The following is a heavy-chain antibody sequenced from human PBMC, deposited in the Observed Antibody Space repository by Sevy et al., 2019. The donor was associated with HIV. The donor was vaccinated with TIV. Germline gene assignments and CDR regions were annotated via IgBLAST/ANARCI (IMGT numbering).Heavy chain of an antibody. D-gene: IGHD3-10*01. J-gene: IGHJ4*02. CDR3: ARIPSTMVRGVKDY. V-gene: IGHV3-30-3*01. CDR2: ISYDGSNK. CDR1: GFTFSSYA. Sequence: GGSLRLSCVASGFTFSSYAMHWVRQAPGKGLEWVAVISYDGSNKYYADSVKGRFTISRDNSKNTLYLQMNSLRAEDTAVYYCARIPSTMVRGVKDYWGQGTLVTVSS.